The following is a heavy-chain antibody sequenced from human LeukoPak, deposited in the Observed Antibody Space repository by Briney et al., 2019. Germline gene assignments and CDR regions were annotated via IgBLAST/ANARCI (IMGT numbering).Heavy chain of an antibody. CDR1: RGSITGYY. Sequence: SETLSLTCTVSRGSITGYYWSWIRQPPGKGLEWIGYIYSTGSTNYNPSFRGRVTISVDTSKNQFSLNLSSVTAADTAVYYCTRRTTVTTLDYWGQGTLVTVSS. J-gene: IGHJ4*02. V-gene: IGHV4-59*01. CDR2: IYSTGST. D-gene: IGHD4-17*01. CDR3: TRRTTVTTLDY.